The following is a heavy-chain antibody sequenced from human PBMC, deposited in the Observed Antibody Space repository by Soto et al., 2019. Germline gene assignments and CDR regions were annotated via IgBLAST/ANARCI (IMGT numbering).Heavy chain of an antibody. CDR2: IYSGGST. V-gene: IGHV4-4*07. CDR3: ARGPGGFGDFSLDY. Sequence: QVQLQESGPGLVKPSETLSLTCTVSGGSINSYYWSWIRQPAGKGLEWIGRIYSGGSTNYNPSLKSRLTVSVDTSQTQFPLKLTSVTAADTAVYYCARGPGGFGDFSLDYWGQGTLVTVSS. CDR1: GGSINSYY. D-gene: IGHD3-10*01. J-gene: IGHJ4*02.